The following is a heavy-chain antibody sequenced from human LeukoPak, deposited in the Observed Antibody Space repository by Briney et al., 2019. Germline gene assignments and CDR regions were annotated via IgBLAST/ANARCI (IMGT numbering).Heavy chain of an antibody. CDR1: GFTFSSYS. Sequence: PGGSLRLSCAASGFTFSSYSMNWVRQAPGKGLEWVSSISSSSSYIYYADSVKGRFTISRDNAKNSLYLQMNSLRAEDTAVYYCASEDGYNPYFDYWGQGTLVTVSS. CDR3: ASEDGYNPYFDY. D-gene: IGHD5-24*01. CDR2: ISSSSSYI. J-gene: IGHJ4*02. V-gene: IGHV3-21*01.